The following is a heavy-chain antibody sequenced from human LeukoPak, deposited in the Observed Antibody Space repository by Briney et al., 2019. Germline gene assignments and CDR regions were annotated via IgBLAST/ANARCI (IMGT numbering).Heavy chain of an antibody. CDR3: AKEEWLLAVYFDY. D-gene: IGHD3-3*01. CDR1: GFTFSSYP. Sequence: GGSLRLSCTASGFTFSSYPMNWVRQAPGKGLEWVAIISFDGTNQFYADSVKGRFTISRDDSKDTLYLQMNSLRAEDTAVYYCAKEEWLLAVYFDYWGQGTLVTVSS. CDR2: ISFDGTNQ. J-gene: IGHJ4*02. V-gene: IGHV3-30*04.